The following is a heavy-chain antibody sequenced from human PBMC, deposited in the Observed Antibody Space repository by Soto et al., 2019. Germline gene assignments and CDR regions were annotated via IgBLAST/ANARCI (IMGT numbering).Heavy chain of an antibody. J-gene: IGHJ4*02. CDR3: AKDFPPIAVAGTPSRYFDY. D-gene: IGHD6-19*01. CDR1: GFSFSSYG. V-gene: IGHV3-23*01. CDR2: ISGSGGST. Sequence: QPGGSLRLSCAASGFSFSSYGMHWVRQAPGKGLEWVSAISGSGGSTYYADSVKGRFTISRDNSKNTLYLQMNSLRAEDTAVYYCAKDFPPIAVAGTPSRYFDYWGQGTLVTVSS.